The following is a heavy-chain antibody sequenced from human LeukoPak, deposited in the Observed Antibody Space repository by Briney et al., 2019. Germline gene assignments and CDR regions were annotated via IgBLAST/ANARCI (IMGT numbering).Heavy chain of an antibody. CDR2: ISYDGSNK. V-gene: IGHV3-30*04. Sequence: PGGSLRLSCAASGFTFSNYAMHWVRQAPGKGLEWVAVISYDGSNKYYADSVKGRFTISRDNSKNTLHLQMNSLRAEDTAVSYCARDLYTRYYYDSSGPKGPFDFWGQGILVTVSS. J-gene: IGHJ4*02. CDR1: GFTFSNYA. CDR3: ARDLYTRYYYDSSGPKGPFDF. D-gene: IGHD3-22*01.